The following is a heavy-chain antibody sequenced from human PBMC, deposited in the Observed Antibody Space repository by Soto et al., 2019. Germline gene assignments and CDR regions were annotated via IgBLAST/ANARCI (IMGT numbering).Heavy chain of an antibody. CDR3: AGGGGALDV. CDR1: GYIFNKYG. J-gene: IGHJ3*01. Sequence: QGQLVQSGTEVKKPGATVKVSCKASGYIFNKYGINWVRQSPGQGPGGLGCISAYTGDATYSQQLEVRVTMTTDTPPNQAYMGLNNLEAADTGVYFCAGGGGALDVWGQGTLVTVSS. CDR2: ISAYTGDA. V-gene: IGHV1-18*01.